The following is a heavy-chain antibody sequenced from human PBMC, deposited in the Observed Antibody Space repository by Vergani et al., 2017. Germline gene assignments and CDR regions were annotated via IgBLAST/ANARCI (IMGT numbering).Heavy chain of an antibody. CDR1: GFTFTSSA. Sequence: QMQLVQSGPEVKKPGTSVKVSCKASGFTFTSSAMQWVRQARGQRLAWIGWIVVGSGNTNYAQKFQERVTITRDMSTSTAYMELSSLRSEDTAVYYCAAGILRYYYDSSPRCDDWGQGTLVTVSS. CDR3: AAGILRYYYDSSPRCDD. D-gene: IGHD3-22*01. J-gene: IGHJ4*02. V-gene: IGHV1-58*02. CDR2: IVVGSGNT.